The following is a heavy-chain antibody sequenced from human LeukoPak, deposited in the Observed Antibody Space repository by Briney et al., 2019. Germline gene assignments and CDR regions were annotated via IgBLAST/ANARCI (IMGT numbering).Heavy chain of an antibody. CDR2: ISGSGGST. Sequence: QPGGSLRLSCAASGFTFSSYAMSWVRQAPGKGLEWVSAISGSGGSTYYADSVKGRFTISRDNSKNTLYLQMNSLRAEDTAVYYCLRLGELSLSLRDAFDIWGQGTMVTVSS. J-gene: IGHJ3*02. CDR1: GFTFSSYA. V-gene: IGHV3-23*01. D-gene: IGHD3-16*02. CDR3: LRLGELSLSLRDAFDI.